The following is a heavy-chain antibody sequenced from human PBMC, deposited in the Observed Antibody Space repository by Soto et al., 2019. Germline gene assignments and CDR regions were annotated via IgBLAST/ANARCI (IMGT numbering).Heavy chain of an antibody. CDR1: GFTFRNYA. CDR3: AKDAISGDGIWLMDS. V-gene: IGHV3-23*01. Sequence: GGSLRLSCAASGFTFRNYAMTWARQAPGKGLEWVSSLLRSGSSAYYADSVRGRFTISSDTSANSLYLQMDNLRAEDTAIYYCAKDAISGDGIWLMDSWGQGTVVTVSS. CDR2: LLRSGSSA. D-gene: IGHD4-17*01. J-gene: IGHJ5*02.